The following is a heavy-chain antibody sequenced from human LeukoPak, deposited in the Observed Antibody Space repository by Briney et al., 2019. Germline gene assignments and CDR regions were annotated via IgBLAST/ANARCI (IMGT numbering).Heavy chain of an antibody. CDR3: ASSNPAAPFDY. J-gene: IGHJ4*02. V-gene: IGHV3-66*01. CDR1: GFNFNSHG. Sequence: GGSLRLSCVASGFNFNSHGMHWVRQAPGKGLEWVSVIYSGGSTYYADSVKGRFTISRDNSKNTLYLQMNSLRAEDTAVYYCASSNPAAPFDYWGQGTLVTVSS. D-gene: IGHD2-2*01. CDR2: IYSGGST.